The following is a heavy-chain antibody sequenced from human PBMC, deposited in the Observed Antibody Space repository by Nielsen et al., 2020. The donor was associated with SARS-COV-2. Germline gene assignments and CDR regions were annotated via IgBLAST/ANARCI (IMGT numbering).Heavy chain of an antibody. CDR1: GFTFSSYG. J-gene: IGHJ6*02. CDR2: ISYDGSNK. CDR3: AGHPYYYYGMDV. V-gene: IGHV3-30*03. Sequence: LSLTCAASGFTFSSYGMHWVRQAPGKGLEWVAVISYDGSNKYYADSVKGRFTISRDNSKNTPYPQMNSLRAEDTAVYYCAGHPYYYYGMDVWGQGTTVTVSS.